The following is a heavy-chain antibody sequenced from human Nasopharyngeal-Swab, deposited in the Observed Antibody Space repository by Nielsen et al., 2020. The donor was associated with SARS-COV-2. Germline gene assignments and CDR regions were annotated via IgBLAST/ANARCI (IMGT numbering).Heavy chain of an antibody. V-gene: IGHV3-21*01. CDR2: ISSSSSYI. CDR3: ARDREELRYFDWLPSNWFDP. Sequence: LSLTCAASGFTISSYSMNWVRQAPGKGLEWVSSISSSSSYIYYADSVKGRFTISRDNAKNSLYLQMNSLRAEDTAVYYCARDREELRYFDWLPSNWFDPWGQGTLVTVSS. J-gene: IGHJ5*02. D-gene: IGHD3-9*01. CDR1: GFTISSYS.